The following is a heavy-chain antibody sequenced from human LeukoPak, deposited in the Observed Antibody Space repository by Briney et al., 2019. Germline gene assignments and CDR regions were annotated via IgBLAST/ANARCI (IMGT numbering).Heavy chain of an antibody. Sequence: SQTLSLTCTVSGGSISSGGYYWSWIRQPPGKGLEWIGYIYYSGSTYYNPSLKSRVTISVDRSKNQFSLKLSSVTAADTAVYYCARWVGSYPPIFDYWGQGTLVTVSS. J-gene: IGHJ4*02. CDR1: GGSISSGGYY. CDR3: ARWVGSYPPIFDY. D-gene: IGHD1-26*01. V-gene: IGHV4-30-2*01. CDR2: IYYSGST.